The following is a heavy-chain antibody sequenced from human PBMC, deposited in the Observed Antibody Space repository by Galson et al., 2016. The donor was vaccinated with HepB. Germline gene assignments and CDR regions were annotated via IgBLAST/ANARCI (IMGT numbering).Heavy chain of an antibody. Sequence: SETLSLTCNVSGGSLRSYYWNWIRQPPGKGLEWIGYVYFTGTTNCTPSLKTRVTISADTSKNQFSLKVDSLTAADTAVYYCARGHRYYYDIGYFDYWGQGILVTVSS. J-gene: IGHJ4*02. CDR1: GGSLRSYY. CDR2: VYFTGTT. D-gene: IGHD3-22*01. CDR3: ARGHRYYYDIGYFDY. V-gene: IGHV4-59*01.